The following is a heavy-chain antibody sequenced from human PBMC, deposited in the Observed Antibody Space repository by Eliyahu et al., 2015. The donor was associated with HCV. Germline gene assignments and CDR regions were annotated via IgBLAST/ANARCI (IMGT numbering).Heavy chain of an antibody. CDR3: AGDFWSGYTNKDQWXDP. V-gene: IGHV1-69*01. Sequence: QVQLVQSGAEVRKPGSSVKVSCKASGGSFSXYXLNWVRQAPGQGLEWMGGGIPIFGAXXYXQKLQGRVTITADESTSTTYMELSSLRXEDTAMYYCAGDFWSGYTNKDQWXDPWGQGTLVTVSS. D-gene: IGHD3-3*01. J-gene: IGHJ5*02. CDR2: GIPIFGAX. CDR1: GGSFSXYX.